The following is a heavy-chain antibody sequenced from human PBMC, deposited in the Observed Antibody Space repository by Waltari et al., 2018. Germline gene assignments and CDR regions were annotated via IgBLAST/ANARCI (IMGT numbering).Heavy chain of an antibody. D-gene: IGHD2-2*01. CDR3: ARECYLYCSSTSFSRSGFDY. V-gene: IGHV1-18*01. J-gene: IGHJ4*02. CDR1: GYTFTSYG. Sequence: QLVQSGAEVKKPGASVKVSCKASGYTFTSYGISWVRQAPGQGLEWMGWISAYNGNTNYAQKLQGRVTMTTDTSTSTAYMELRSLRSDDTAVYYCARECYLYCSSTSFSRSGFDYWGQGTLVTVSS. CDR2: ISAYNGNT.